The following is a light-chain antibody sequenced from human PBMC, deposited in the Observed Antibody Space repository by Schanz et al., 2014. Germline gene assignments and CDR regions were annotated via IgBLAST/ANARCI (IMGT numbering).Light chain of an antibody. V-gene: IGLV2-14*01. J-gene: IGLJ3*02. CDR2: DVG. Sequence: QSALTQPASVSGSPGQSITISCTGTSSDVGGYNYVSWYQQHPGKAPKLMIYDVGDRPSGVSNRFSGSKSGNTASLTISGLQAEDEADYYCTSYISSSFFWVFGGGTKVTVL. CDR1: SSDVGGYNY. CDR3: TSYISSSFFWV.